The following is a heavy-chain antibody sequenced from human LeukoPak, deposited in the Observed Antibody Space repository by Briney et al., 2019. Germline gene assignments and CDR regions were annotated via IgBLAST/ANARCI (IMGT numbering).Heavy chain of an antibody. V-gene: IGHV4-39*02. D-gene: IGHD1-14*01. CDR3: ARELTQYYFDY. J-gene: IGHJ4*02. CDR2: IFYSGAT. Sequence: PPETLSLTCTVSGGSISSSFYYWGWIRQPPGKGLEWIGSIFYSGATYYSPSLQSRVTISVDTSKNQFSLKLSSVTAADTAVYYCARELTQYYFDYWGQGTLVTVSS. CDR1: GGSISSSFYY.